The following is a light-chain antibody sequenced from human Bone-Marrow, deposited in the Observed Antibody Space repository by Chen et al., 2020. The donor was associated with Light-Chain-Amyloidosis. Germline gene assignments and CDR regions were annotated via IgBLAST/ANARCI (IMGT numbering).Light chain of an antibody. J-gene: IGLJ3*02. V-gene: IGLV4-69*01. CDR1: RGHSNYA. Sequence: QLVVTQSPSASASLGASVKLTCTLSRGHSNYAVAWHQQQPDKGPRYLIKVNSDDSYSKSDGIPDRFSGSSSGAERYFTISRLQSEDEADYYCQTWDPGNWVFGGGTKLTVL. CDR3: QTWDPGNWV. CDR2: VNSDDSY.